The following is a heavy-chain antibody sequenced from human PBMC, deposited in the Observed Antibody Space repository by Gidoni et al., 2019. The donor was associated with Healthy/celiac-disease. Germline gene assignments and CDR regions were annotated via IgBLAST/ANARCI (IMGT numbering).Heavy chain of an antibody. V-gene: IGHV3-15*01. CDR2: IKSKTDGGTT. CDR3: TTDNMATITFEADGY. Sequence: EVQLVESGGGLVKPGGSLRLSCAASGFTFRTHWISWGRQAPGKGLEWVGRIKSKTDGGTTDYAAPVKGRFTISRDDSKNTLYLQMNSLKTEDTAVYYCTTDNMATITFEADGYWGQGTLVTVSS. CDR1: GFTFRTHW. D-gene: IGHD5-12*01. J-gene: IGHJ4*02.